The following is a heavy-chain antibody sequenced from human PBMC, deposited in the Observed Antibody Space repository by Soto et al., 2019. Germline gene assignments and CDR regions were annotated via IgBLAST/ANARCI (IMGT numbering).Heavy chain of an antibody. D-gene: IGHD6-13*01. CDR2: INHSGST. CDR3: ARGIAAAGTIDY. CDR1: GGSFSGYY. J-gene: IGHJ4*02. V-gene: IGHV4-34*01. Sequence: SETLSLTCAVYGGSFSGYYWSWIRQPPGKGLEWIGEINHSGSTNYNPSLKSRVTISVDTSKNQFSLKLSSVTAADTAVYYCARGIAAAGTIDYWGQGTLVNVSS.